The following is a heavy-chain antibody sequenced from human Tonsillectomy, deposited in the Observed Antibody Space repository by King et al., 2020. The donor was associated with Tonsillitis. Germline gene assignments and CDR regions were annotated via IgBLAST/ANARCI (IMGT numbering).Heavy chain of an antibody. Sequence: VQLVESGAAVKKPGESLKISCKGSGYTFSNYWIAWVRQMPGKGLEWMGIIFPSDSDTRYSPSFQGQVTISADKSISTDYLQWSSLKASDSAMYYCARQPIVGVTDNWFDPWGQGTLVTVSS. CDR1: GYTFSNYW. J-gene: IGHJ5*02. V-gene: IGHV5-51*01. CDR2: IFPSDSDT. CDR3: ARQPIVGVTDNWFDP. D-gene: IGHD3-16*01.